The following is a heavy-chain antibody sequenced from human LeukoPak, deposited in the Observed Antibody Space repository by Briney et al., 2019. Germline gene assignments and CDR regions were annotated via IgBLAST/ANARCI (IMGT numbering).Heavy chain of an antibody. J-gene: IGHJ4*02. CDR1: GYSFTTYW. CDR3: ARLGTYWSNYYFEY. CDR2: IYPGDSDT. Sequence: GESLKISCQGSGYSFTTYWIGWVRQMPGKGLECMGIIYPGDSDTRYSPSFQGQVTISADKSINTAYLEWSSLKASDTAMYYCARLGTYWSNYYFEYWGQGTLVTVSS. V-gene: IGHV5-51*01. D-gene: IGHD3-10*01.